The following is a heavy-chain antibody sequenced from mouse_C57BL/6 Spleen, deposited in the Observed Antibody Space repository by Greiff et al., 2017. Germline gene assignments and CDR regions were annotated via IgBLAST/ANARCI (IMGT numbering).Heavy chain of an antibody. CDR1: GFTFSSYA. J-gene: IGHJ1*03. D-gene: IGHD1-1*01. Sequence: EVQLVESGGGLVKPGGSLKLSCAASGFTFSSYAMSWVRQTPEKRLEWVATISDGGSYTYYPDNVKGRFTISRDNAKNNLYLQMSHLKSEDTAMYYCAREVVATPGFDVWGTGTTVTVSS. V-gene: IGHV5-4*01. CDR2: ISDGGSYT. CDR3: AREVVATPGFDV.